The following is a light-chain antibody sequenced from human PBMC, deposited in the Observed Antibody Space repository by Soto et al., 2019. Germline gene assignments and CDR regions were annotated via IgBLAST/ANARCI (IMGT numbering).Light chain of an antibody. Sequence: QLALTQSPSASASLGASVKLTCTLSSGHSSYAIAWHQQQPEKGPRYLMKLNSDGSHSKGDGIPDRFSGSSSGAERYLTISSLQSEDEADYYCQTWGTGLPVFGGGTKLTVL. CDR1: SGHSSYA. V-gene: IGLV4-69*01. J-gene: IGLJ3*02. CDR2: LNSDGSH. CDR3: QTWGTGLPV.